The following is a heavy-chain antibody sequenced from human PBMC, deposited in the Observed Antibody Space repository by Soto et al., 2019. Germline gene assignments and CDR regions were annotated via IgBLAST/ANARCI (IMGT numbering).Heavy chain of an antibody. CDR3: AREGIVVVPAAIGYWFDP. V-gene: IGHV1-69*04. Sequence: SVKVSCKASGGTFSSYTISWVRQAPGQGLEWMGRTIPILGIANYAQKFQGRVTITADKSTSTAYMELSSLRSEDTAVYYCAREGIVVVPAAIGYWFDPWGQGTLVTVSS. D-gene: IGHD2-2*02. CDR2: TIPILGIA. CDR1: GGTFSSYT. J-gene: IGHJ5*02.